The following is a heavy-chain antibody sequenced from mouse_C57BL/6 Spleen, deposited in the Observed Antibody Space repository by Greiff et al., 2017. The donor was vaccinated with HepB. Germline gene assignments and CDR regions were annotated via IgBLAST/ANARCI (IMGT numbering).Heavy chain of an antibody. Sequence: VQLQQPDAELVKPGASVKISCKASGYTFTDHTIHWMKQRPEQGLEWIGYIYPRDGSTNYNEKFKGKATLTADKSSSTAYMQLNSLTSEDSAVYFCTRHYYDNYFDYWGQGTTLTVSS. J-gene: IGHJ2*01. CDR2: IYPRDGST. D-gene: IGHD2-4*01. CDR3: TRHYYDNYFDY. CDR1: GYTFTDHT. V-gene: IGHV1-78*01.